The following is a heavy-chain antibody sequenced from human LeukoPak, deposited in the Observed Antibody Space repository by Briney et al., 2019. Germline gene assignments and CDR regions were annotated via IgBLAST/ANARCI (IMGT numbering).Heavy chain of an antibody. CDR1: GGSISPYY. J-gene: IGHJ3*02. D-gene: IGHD1-14*01. V-gene: IGHV4-59*01. CDR3: ARGAGAFDI. CDR2: IYYSGST. Sequence: SETLSLTCTVSGGSISPYYWSWIRQPPGKGLEWIGYIYYSGSTSYNPSLKSRVTISIDTSKNQFSLRLSSVIAADTAVYYCARGAGAFDIWGQGTMVTVSS.